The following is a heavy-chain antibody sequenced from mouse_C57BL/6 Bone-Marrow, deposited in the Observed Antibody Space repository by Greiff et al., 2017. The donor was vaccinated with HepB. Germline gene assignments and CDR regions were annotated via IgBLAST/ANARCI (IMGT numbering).Heavy chain of an antibody. CDR2: IWSGGST. CDR3: ARNLIYYYGSSYVPYAMDY. V-gene: IGHV2-2*01. D-gene: IGHD1-1*01. CDR1: GFSLTSYG. Sequence: VKLMESGPGLVQPSQSLSITCTVSGFSLTSYGVHWVRQSPGKGLEWLGVIWSGGSTDYNAAFISRLSISKDNSKSQVFFKMNSLQADDTAIYYCARNLIYYYGSSYVPYAMDYWGQGTSVTVSS. J-gene: IGHJ4*01.